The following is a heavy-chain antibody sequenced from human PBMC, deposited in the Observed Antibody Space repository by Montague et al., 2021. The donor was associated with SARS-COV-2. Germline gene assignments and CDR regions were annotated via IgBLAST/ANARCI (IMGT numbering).Heavy chain of an antibody. J-gene: IGHJ5*02. D-gene: IGHD2-2*01. CDR3: APAVPVADDS. CDR1: GFNFGVYE. CDR2: INGGSSVM. V-gene: IGHV3-48*03. Sequence: SLRLSCAASGFNFGVYEMNWVRQTPGKGLEWVSYINGGSSVMYXXXSVMGRFTISRDNAESSLYLQLNSLRAEDTAVSYCAPAVPVADDSWGQGTLVTVSS.